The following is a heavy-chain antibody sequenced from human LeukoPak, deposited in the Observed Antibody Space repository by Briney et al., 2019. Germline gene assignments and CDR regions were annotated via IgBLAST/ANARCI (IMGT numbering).Heavy chain of an antibody. CDR2: ISGSGGSA. V-gene: IGHV3-23*01. Sequence: GGSLRLSCAASGFSFSSYAMSWVRQAPGKGLEWVSAISGSGGSAYYADSVKGRFTISRDNSKNTLYLQMNSLRAEDTAVYYCAKGPRDSSGYYVNWGQGTLVTVSS. CDR3: AKGPRDSSGYYVN. D-gene: IGHD3-22*01. CDR1: GFSFSSYA. J-gene: IGHJ4*02.